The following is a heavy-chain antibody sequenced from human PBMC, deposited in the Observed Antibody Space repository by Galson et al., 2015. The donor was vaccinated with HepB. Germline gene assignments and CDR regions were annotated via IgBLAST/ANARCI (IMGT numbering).Heavy chain of an antibody. CDR1: GFTFSSYW. CDR2: IKQDGSEK. V-gene: IGHV3-7*03. D-gene: IGHD4-17*01. CDR3: ATGMTTVTTGPFNDAFDI. J-gene: IGHJ3*02. Sequence: SLRLSCAASGFTFSSYWMSWVRQAPGKGLEWVANIKQDGSEKYYVDSVKGRFTISRDNAKNSLYLQMNSLRAEDTAVYYCATGMTTVTTGPFNDAFDIWGQGTMVTVSS.